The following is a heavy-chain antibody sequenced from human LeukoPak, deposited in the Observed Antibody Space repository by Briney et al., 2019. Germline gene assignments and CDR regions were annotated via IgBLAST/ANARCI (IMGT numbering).Heavy chain of an antibody. J-gene: IGHJ4*02. CDR1: GGSISSGGYY. CDR2: IYYSGST. V-gene: IGHV4-31*03. D-gene: IGHD6-13*01. Sequence: SQTLSLTCTVSGGSISSGGYYWSWIRQHPGKGLEWIGYIYYSGSTYNNPSLKSRVTISVDTSKNQFSLKLSSVTAADTAVYYCARDGSSSWYGAVTDLDYRGQGTLVTVSS. CDR3: ARDGSSSWYGAVTDLDY.